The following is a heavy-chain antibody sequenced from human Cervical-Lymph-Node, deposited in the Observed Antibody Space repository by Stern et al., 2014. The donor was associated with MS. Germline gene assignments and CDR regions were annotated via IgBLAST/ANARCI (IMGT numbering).Heavy chain of an antibody. J-gene: IGHJ4*02. CDR1: GYTFSSYG. Sequence: HVQLVQSGPEVKKPGASVKVSCKASGYTFSSYGIAWVRQAPGQGLQWSVWISAYNGNPNSAQNVQVRVTVTTDTSTSTGYMELRSLRSDDTAVYYCARAYAADRFDHWGQGSLVIVSS. CDR3: ARAYAADRFDH. CDR2: ISAYNGNP. D-gene: IGHD2-15*01. V-gene: IGHV1-18*01.